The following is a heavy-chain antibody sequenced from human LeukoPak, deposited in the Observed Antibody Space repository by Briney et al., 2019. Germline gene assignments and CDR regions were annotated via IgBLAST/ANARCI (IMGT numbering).Heavy chain of an antibody. D-gene: IGHD3-10*01. V-gene: IGHV4-61*02. CDR3: ARYGSGDYMDV. CDR2: IYTSGST. Sequence: PSETLSLTCTVSGGSISSGSYYWSWIRQPAGKGLEWIGRIYTSGSTNYNPSLKSRVTMSVDTSKNQFSLKLSSVTAADTAVYYCARYGSGDYMDVWGKGTTVTISS. J-gene: IGHJ6*03. CDR1: GGSISSGSYY.